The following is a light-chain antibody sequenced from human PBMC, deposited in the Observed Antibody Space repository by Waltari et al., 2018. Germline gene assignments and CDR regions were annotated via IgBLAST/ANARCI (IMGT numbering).Light chain of an antibody. J-gene: IGKJ3*01. CDR1: RSISSY. Sequence: DIQMTQSPSSLSASVGDRVTITCRASRSISSYVNWYQQKPGKAPKLLIYAASSLQSGVPSRFSGSESGTDFTLTISTLQPEDFATYYCQQSYITPLTFGPGTRVEI. CDR3: QQSYITPLT. CDR2: AAS. V-gene: IGKV1-39*01.